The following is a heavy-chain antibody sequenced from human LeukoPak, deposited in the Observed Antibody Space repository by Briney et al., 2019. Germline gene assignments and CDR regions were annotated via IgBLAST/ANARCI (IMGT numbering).Heavy chain of an antibody. D-gene: IGHD4-23*01. CDR2: ISYDVGKK. CDR3: ARDGDTVLTRGYYYYMDV. Sequence: PGGSLRLSCAASGFTFSSYGMHWVRQAPGKGLEWVAVISYDVGKKYYADSVKGRFTISRDNSKNTLYLQMNSLRAEDTALYYCARDGDTVLTRGYYYYMDVWGKGTTVTVSS. CDR1: GFTFSSYG. J-gene: IGHJ6*03. V-gene: IGHV3-30*03.